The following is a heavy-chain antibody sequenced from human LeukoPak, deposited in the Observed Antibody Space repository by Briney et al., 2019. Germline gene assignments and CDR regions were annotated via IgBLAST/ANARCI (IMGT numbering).Heavy chain of an antibody. CDR3: ARGYKYSTGWYYFDY. J-gene: IGHJ4*02. Sequence: GSLRLSCAASGFTFSSYAMSWVRQAPGKGLEWVSVIYSGGSTYYTDSVKGRFTISRDNSKNTLYLQMNSPRAEDTAVYYCARGYKYSTGWYYFDYWGQGTLVIVSS. D-gene: IGHD6-19*01. V-gene: IGHV3-53*01. CDR2: IYSGGST. CDR1: GFTFSSYA.